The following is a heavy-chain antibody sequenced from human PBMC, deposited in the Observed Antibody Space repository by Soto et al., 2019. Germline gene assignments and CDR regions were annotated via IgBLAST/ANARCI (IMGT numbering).Heavy chain of an antibody. CDR3: PGGCDKIVAAMIPVDY. D-gene: IGHD2-15*01. V-gene: IGHV4-39*01. Sequence: SETLSLTCTVSGGSISSSSYYWGWIRQPPGKGLEWIGSIYYSGSTYYNPSLKSRVTISVDTSKNQFSLKLSSVTAADTAVYYCPGGCDKIVAAMIPVDYWGQGTLVTVSS. CDR2: IYYSGST. J-gene: IGHJ4*02. CDR1: GGSISSSSYY.